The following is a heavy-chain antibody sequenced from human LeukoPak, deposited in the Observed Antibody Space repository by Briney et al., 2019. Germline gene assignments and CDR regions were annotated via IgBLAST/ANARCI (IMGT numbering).Heavy chain of an antibody. V-gene: IGHV1-2*02. J-gene: IGHJ6*03. CDR1: GYTFTGYY. CDR2: INPNSGGT. Sequence: ASVKVSCKASGYTFTGYYMHWVRQAPGQGLEWMGGINPNSGGTNYAQKFQGRVTMTRDTSISTAYMDLSRLRSDDTDVYYCASAHPYYYYYMDVWGKGTTVTISS. CDR3: ASAHPYYYYYMDV.